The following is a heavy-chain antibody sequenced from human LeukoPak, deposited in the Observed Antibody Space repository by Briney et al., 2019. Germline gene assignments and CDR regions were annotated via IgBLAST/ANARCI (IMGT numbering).Heavy chain of an antibody. CDR2: IKQDGSEK. CDR1: GFTFSNFW. J-gene: IGHJ4*02. Sequence: GSLRLSCAVSGFTFSNFWMSWVRQAPGKGLEWVANIKQDGSEKYYVDSVKGRFTISRGNAKNSLYLQMNSLRAEDTAVYYCARDLCSSGRVIGYWGQGTLVTVSS. D-gene: IGHD6-19*01. CDR3: ARDLCSSGRVIGY. V-gene: IGHV3-7*01.